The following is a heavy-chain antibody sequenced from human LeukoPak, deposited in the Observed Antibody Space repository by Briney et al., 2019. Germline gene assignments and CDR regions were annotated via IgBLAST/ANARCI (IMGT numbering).Heavy chain of an antibody. J-gene: IGHJ4*02. CDR2: IKSKTDGGTT. V-gene: IGHV3-15*01. D-gene: IGHD3-22*01. Sequence: GGSLRLSCAASGFTFSNAWMSWVRQAPGKGLEWVGRIKSKTDGGTTDYAAPVKGRFTISRDDSKNTLHLQMNSLKTEDTAVYYCTTGLNYYDSSGYYYGGVYFDYWGQGTLVTVSS. CDR1: GFTFSNAW. CDR3: TTGLNYYDSSGYYYGGVYFDY.